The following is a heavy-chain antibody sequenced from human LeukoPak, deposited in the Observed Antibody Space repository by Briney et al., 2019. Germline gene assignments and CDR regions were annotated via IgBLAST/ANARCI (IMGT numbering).Heavy chain of an antibody. CDR3: AKEEEGRRAAFDY. CDR1: GFTFSNAW. Sequence: GGSLRLSCAASGFTFSNAWMSWVRQAPGKGLEWVGRIKSKTDGGTTDYAAPVKGRFSISRDDSKNTLYLEMNSLRDEDTAIYFCAKEEEGRRAAFDYWGQGSLVTVSS. CDR2: IKSKTDGGTT. D-gene: IGHD2-15*01. J-gene: IGHJ4*02. V-gene: IGHV3-15*01.